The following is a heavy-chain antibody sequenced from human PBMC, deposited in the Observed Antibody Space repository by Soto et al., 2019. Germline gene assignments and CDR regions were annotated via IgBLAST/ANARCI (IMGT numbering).Heavy chain of an antibody. CDR3: TRGLLGGAPSYTFHGMDV. D-gene: IGHD1-26*01. Sequence: EVQLVESGGGLVQPGGSLRLSCAASGFTFSDHYMDWVRQAPGKGLEWVARSRNRVNSHTTEYAASVKGRFTISRDESKSSLDLQMNSLKIEDTAVYYCTRGLLGGAPSYTFHGMDVWGQGTKVTVSS. V-gene: IGHV3-72*01. J-gene: IGHJ6*01. CDR2: SRNRVNSHTT. CDR1: GFTFSDHY.